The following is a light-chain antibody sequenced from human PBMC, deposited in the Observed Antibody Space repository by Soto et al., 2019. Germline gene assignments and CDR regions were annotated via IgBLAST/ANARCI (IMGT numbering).Light chain of an antibody. CDR1: QNIFTY. CDR3: QHSYSSPT. J-gene: IGKJ2*01. Sequence: DIQVTQSPSPLSASVGDRVTITCRASQNIFTYLNWYQQRPGKAPNLLIYAASNLQSGVPSRFSGSGSGTDFTLTISSLQPEDFAIYYCQHSYSSPTFGQGTKLEIK. CDR2: AAS. V-gene: IGKV1-39*01.